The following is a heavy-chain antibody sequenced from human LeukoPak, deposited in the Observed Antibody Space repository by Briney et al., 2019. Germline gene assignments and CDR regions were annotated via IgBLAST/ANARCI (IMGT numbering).Heavy chain of an antibody. CDR2: IYTSGST. CDR3: ARGTYCSSTSCPDYYYYGMDV. CDR1: GGSISSYY. J-gene: IGHJ6*02. D-gene: IGHD2-2*01. Sequence: SETLSLTCTVSGGSISSYYWSWIRQPAGKGLEWIGRIYTSGSTNYNPSLKSRVTMSVDTSKNRFSLKLSSVTAADTAVYYCARGTYCSSTSCPDYYYYGMDVWGQGTTVTVSS. V-gene: IGHV4-4*07.